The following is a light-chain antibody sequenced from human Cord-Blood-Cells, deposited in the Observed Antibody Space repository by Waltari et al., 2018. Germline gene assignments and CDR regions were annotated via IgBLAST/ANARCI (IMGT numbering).Light chain of an antibody. CDR1: GSNIGSNY. V-gene: IGLV1-47*01. Sequence: QSVLTHPPSAYGTPGQRVTIHCSGSGSNIGSNYVYWYQQLPGTAPKHLIYRNNQRPSGVPDRFSGSKSGTSASLAISGLRSEDEADYYCAAWDDSLSGQVFGGGTQLTVL. J-gene: IGLJ7*01. CDR2: RNN. CDR3: AAWDDSLSGQV.